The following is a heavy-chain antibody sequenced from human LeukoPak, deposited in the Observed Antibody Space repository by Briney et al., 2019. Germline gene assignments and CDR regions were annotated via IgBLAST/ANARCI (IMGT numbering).Heavy chain of an antibody. Sequence: GGSLRLSCAASGSTFSSYAMSWVRQAPGKGLEWVSAISGSGGSTYYADSVKGRFTISRDNSKNTLYLQMNSLRAEDTAVYYCAKGSSPDHHYYDSSGRTLPLDYWGQGTLVTVSS. CDR2: ISGSGGST. J-gene: IGHJ4*02. V-gene: IGHV3-23*01. CDR1: GSTFSSYA. CDR3: AKGSSPDHHYYDSSGRTLPLDY. D-gene: IGHD3-22*01.